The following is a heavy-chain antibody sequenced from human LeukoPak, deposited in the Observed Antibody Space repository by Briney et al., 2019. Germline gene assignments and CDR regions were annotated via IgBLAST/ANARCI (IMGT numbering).Heavy chain of an antibody. CDR1: GYTFTGYY. D-gene: IGHD2-2*01. Sequence: GASVNVSCKASGYTFTGYYVHWVRQAPGQGLEWMGRIDPNSGGTNYAQKFQGRVTLTSDTSISTAYMELSRLTSDDTAVYYCARMPRQANNVYCSFTTCEDYWGQGTLVTVSS. V-gene: IGHV1-2*06. J-gene: IGHJ4*02. CDR3: ARMPRQANNVYCSFTTCEDY. CDR2: IDPNSGGT.